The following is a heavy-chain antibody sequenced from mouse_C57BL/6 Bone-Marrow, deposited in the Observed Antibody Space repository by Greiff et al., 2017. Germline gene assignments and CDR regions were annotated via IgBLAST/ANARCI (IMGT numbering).Heavy chain of an antibody. CDR1: GFTFSDYG. V-gene: IGHV5-17*01. D-gene: IGHD2-10*01. CDR2: ISSGSSTI. J-gene: IGHJ4*01. Sequence: EVQLVESGGGLVKPGGSLKLSCAASGFTFSDYGMHWVRQAPEKGLEWVAYISSGSSTIYYADTVKGRFTISRDNAKNTLFLQMTSLRSEDTAMYYCARPYYGNAYYYAMDYWGQGTSVTVSS. CDR3: ARPYYGNAYYYAMDY.